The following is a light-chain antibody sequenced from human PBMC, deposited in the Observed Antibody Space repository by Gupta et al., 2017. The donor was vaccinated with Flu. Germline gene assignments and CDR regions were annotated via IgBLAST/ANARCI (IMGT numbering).Light chain of an antibody. CDR2: VDS. J-gene: IGLJ3*02. CDR1: NIGSNV. V-gene: IGLV3-21*02. Sequence: EETDKNTCVANNIGSNVVHWYHLKPAPAPVLLVYVDSARRSGTPERFSASNSATTATVTPSRVEAGDEADYYCQLGDSGSDNRVFGGGTKLTVL. CDR3: QLGDSGSDNRV.